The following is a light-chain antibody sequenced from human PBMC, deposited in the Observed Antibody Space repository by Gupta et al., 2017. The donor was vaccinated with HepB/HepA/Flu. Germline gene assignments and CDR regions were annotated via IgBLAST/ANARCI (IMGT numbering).Light chain of an antibody. V-gene: IGKV1-16*02. CDR1: QGIGNY. J-gene: IGKJ5*01. CDR3: QQYHSYPLT. CDR2: AAS. Sequence: DIQMTQSPSPLSASVGDRVTITCRASQGIGNYLAWFQQKPGAAPKSLMYAASSLQSGVPSKFSCSVSATDFTLTISNLQPEDFATYYCQQYHSYPLTFGQGTRLEIK.